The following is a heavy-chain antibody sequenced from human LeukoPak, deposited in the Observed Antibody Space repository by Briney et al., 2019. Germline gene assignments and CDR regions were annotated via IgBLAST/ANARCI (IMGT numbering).Heavy chain of an antibody. D-gene: IGHD7-27*01. CDR1: GASISSHY. V-gene: IGHV4-4*07. Sequence: SETLSLTCTVSGASISSHYWSWVRQPAGKGLEWIGRMYTSGSTNQNPSLRSRVTISVDTSKNQVSLKLSSVTAADTAVYYCARALTGAFRIGAFDIWGQGTLVTVSS. CDR3: ARALTGAFRIGAFDI. J-gene: IGHJ3*02. CDR2: MYTSGST.